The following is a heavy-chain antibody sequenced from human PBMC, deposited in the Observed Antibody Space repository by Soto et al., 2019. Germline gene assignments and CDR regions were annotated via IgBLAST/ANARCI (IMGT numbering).Heavy chain of an antibody. CDR3: AKDPYYDSGGYLFDF. V-gene: IGHV4-59*06. CDR1: GGSISSYY. D-gene: IGHD3-22*01. Sequence: SETLSLTCTVSGGSISSYYWSWIRQHPGKGLEWIGYIYYSGSTYYNPSLKSRVTISVDTSKNQFSLKLSSVTAADTAVYYCAKDPYYDSGGYLFDFWGQGTLVTVSS. CDR2: IYYSGST. J-gene: IGHJ4*02.